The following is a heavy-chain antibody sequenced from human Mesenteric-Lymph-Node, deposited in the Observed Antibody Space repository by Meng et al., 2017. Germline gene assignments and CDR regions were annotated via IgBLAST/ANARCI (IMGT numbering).Heavy chain of an antibody. CDR1: GYTFTGYY. CDR3: ARERLDDSSGYYTGDAFDI. CDR2: INPNSGGT. V-gene: IGHV1-2*02. J-gene: IGHJ3*02. D-gene: IGHD3-22*01. Sequence: ASVKVSCKASGYTFTGYYMHWVRQAPGQGLEWMGWINPNSGGTNYAQKFQGRVTMTRDTSISTAYMELSRLRSDDTAVYYCARERLDDSSGYYTGDAFDIWGQGTMVTVS.